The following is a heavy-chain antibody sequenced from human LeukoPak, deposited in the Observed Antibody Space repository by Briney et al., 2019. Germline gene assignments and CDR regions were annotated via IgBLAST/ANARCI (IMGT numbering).Heavy chain of an antibody. CDR3: ARDVGFNNGWPA. CDR2: ISVGGSDE. Sequence: GGSLRLSCVASGLSFKTYEMNWVRQAPGKGLEWISYISVGGSDEDYADSVKGRFSISRDNAKNSVFLQMNSLRVEDTAVYYCARDVGFNNGWPAWGQGTLVTVSS. J-gene: IGHJ5*02. D-gene: IGHD6-19*01. CDR1: GLSFKTYE. V-gene: IGHV3-48*03.